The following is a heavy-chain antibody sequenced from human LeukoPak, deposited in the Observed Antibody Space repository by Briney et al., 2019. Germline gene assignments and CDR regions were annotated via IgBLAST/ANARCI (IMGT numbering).Heavy chain of an antibody. D-gene: IGHD6-19*01. CDR1: GYSFTSYW. CDR3: ARHKQWLADY. Sequence: GESLKISCKGSGYSFTSYWISWVRQMPGKGLEWMGRIDPSDSYTNYSPSFQGYVTISADKSISTAYLQWSSLKASDTAMYYCARHKQWLADYWGQGTLVTVSS. CDR2: IDPSDSYT. J-gene: IGHJ4*02. V-gene: IGHV5-10-1*01.